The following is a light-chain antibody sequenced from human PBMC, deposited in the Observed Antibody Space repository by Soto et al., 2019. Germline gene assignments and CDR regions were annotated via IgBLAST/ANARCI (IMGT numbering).Light chain of an antibody. J-gene: IGKJ3*01. CDR3: QQSYSTPPFT. Sequence: IRMTQSPSSLSASVGDRVTITCRASQSISSYLNWYQQKPGKAPKLLIYAASSLQSGVPSRFSGSGSGTDFSLTSINLQPEEFATDYCQQSYSTPPFTFGPGTKVDIK. CDR2: AAS. CDR1: QSISSY. V-gene: IGKV1-39*01.